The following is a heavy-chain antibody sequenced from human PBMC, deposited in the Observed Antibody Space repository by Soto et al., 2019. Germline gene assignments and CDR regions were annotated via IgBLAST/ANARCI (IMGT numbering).Heavy chain of an antibody. V-gene: IGHV4-61*01. CDR2: IYNNETF. Sequence: LSLTCSVSGASVSSGSFYWSWIRQPPGKGLEWIGFIYNNETFNYNPSLKSRVTLSADTSKHQFSLKLSSVTAADTAVYYCARVPLRYSSSHNFDSWGQGALVTVSS. D-gene: IGHD6-19*01. CDR1: GASVSSGSFY. CDR3: ARVPLRYSSSHNFDS. J-gene: IGHJ4*02.